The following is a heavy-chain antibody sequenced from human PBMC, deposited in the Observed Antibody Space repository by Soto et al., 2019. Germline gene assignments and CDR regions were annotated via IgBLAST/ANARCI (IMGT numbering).Heavy chain of an antibody. D-gene: IGHD4-17*01. Sequence: PSETLSLTCTVSGGSISSGDYYWSWIRQPPGKGLEWIGYIYYSGSTYYNPSLKSRVTISVDTSKNQFSLKLSSVTAADTAVYYCARETTADEGAAGFDPWGQGTLVTVSS. J-gene: IGHJ5*02. V-gene: IGHV4-30-4*01. CDR1: GGSISSGDYY. CDR3: ARETTADEGAAGFDP. CDR2: IYYSGST.